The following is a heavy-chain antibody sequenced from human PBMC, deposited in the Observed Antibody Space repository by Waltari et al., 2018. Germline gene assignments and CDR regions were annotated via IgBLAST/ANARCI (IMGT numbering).Heavy chain of an antibody. CDR1: GVSITSNRHY. Sequence: QLQLQESGPRLVRPSETLSLICRVSGVSITSNRHYWAWIRQSPGQGLEWIGTVSYSETTYISPSLKSRVSVSRDTSKNQVSLILGSVTAADMAVYYCATYIGASVGTAAFDVWGQDTMVTVSS. J-gene: IGHJ3*01. CDR3: ATYIGASVGTAAFDV. D-gene: IGHD5-12*01. V-gene: IGHV4-39*01. CDR2: VSYSETT.